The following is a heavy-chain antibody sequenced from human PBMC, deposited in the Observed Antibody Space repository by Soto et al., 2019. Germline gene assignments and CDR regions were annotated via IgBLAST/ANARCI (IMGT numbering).Heavy chain of an antibody. CDR3: AREDDGGDRDYYGLDV. CDR2: IHYSGSI. V-gene: IGHV4-30-4*08. Sequence: SETLSLTCTVSGGSIRSSSDYWGWIRQPPGKGLEWIGYIHYSGSIIYNPSFKSRVTISVDTSKNQFSLQLSSVTAADTAVYFCAREDDGGDRDYYGLDVWGQGTTVTVSS. CDR1: GGSIRSSSDY. J-gene: IGHJ6*02. D-gene: IGHD2-21*02.